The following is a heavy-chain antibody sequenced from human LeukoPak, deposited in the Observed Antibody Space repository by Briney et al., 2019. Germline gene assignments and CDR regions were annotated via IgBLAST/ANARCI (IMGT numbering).Heavy chain of an antibody. V-gene: IGHV4-4*07. Sequence: TSETLSLTCTVSGGSISSYYWSWIRQLAGKGLEWIGRIYTSGSTNYNPSLKSRVTMSVDTSKNQFSLKLSPVTAADTAVYYCARGAVARGCYFDLWGRGTLVTVSS. CDR3: ARGAVARGCYFDL. J-gene: IGHJ2*01. CDR1: GGSISSYY. CDR2: IYTSGST. D-gene: IGHD6-19*01.